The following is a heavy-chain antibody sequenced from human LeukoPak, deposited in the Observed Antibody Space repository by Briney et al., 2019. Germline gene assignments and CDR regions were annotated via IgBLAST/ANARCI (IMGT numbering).Heavy chain of an antibody. CDR3: ARDYRRIAASAYDAFDI. Sequence: SETLSLTCTVSGYSIRSGYYWGWIRQPPGKGLEWIGSIYRSGSTYYNPSLKSRVTISVDTSKNQFSLKLSSVTAADPAVYYCARDYRRIAASAYDAFDIWGQGTMVTVSS. J-gene: IGHJ3*02. CDR2: IYRSGST. V-gene: IGHV4-38-2*02. D-gene: IGHD6-13*01. CDR1: GYSIRSGYY.